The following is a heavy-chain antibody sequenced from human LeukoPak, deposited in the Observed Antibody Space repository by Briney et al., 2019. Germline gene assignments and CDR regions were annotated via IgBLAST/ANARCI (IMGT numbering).Heavy chain of an antibody. CDR3: ASRMIRSNYYYYMDV. Sequence: PSETLSLTCTVSGGSISSSSYYWGWIRQPPGKGLEWIGSIYYSGSTYYNPSLKSRVTISVDTSKNQFSLKLSSVTAADTAVYYCASRMIRSNYYYYMDVWGKGTTVTISS. D-gene: IGHD3-10*01. CDR2: IYYSGST. J-gene: IGHJ6*03. V-gene: IGHV4-39*01. CDR1: GGSISSSSYY.